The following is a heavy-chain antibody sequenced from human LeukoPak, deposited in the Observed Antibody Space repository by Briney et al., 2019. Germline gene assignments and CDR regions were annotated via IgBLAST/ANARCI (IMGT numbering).Heavy chain of an antibody. D-gene: IGHD5-24*01. CDR2: ISSSSYI. CDR3: ARDRPSGMATILDY. J-gene: IGHJ4*02. CDR1: GFTFSSYS. Sequence: PGGSLRLSCAASGFTFSSYSMNWVRQAPGKGLEWVSSISSSSYIYYADSVKGRFTISRDNAKNSLYLQMNSLRAEDTAVYYCARDRPSGMATILDYWGQGTLVIVSS. V-gene: IGHV3-21*01.